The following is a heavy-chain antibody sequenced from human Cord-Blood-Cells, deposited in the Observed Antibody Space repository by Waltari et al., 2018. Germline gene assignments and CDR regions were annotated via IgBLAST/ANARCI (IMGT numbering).Heavy chain of an antibody. D-gene: IGHD3-10*01. J-gene: IGHJ3*02. CDR2: INHSGST. V-gene: IGHV4-34*01. CDR1: GGSFSGYY. Sequence: QVQLQQWGAGLLKPSETLPLTCAVHGGSFSGYYWSRIRQPPGTGLEWIGEINHSGSTNYNPSLKSRVTISVDTSKNQFSLKLSSVTAADTAVYYCARFQLLGAFDIWGQGTMVTDSS. CDR3: ARFQLLGAFDI.